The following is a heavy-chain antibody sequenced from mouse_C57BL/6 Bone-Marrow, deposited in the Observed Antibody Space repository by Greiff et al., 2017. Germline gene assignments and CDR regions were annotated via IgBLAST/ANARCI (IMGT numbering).Heavy chain of an antibody. J-gene: IGHJ1*03. V-gene: IGHV1-39*01. D-gene: IGHD1-1*01. Sequence: SGPELVKPGASVKISCKASGYSFTDYNMNWVKQSNGKSLEWIGVINPNYGTTSYNQKFKGKATLTVDQSSSTAYMQLNSLTSEDSAVYYCARARDYYGSSPCWYFDVWGTGTTVTVSS. CDR1: GYSFTDYN. CDR2: INPNYGTT. CDR3: ARARDYYGSSPCWYFDV.